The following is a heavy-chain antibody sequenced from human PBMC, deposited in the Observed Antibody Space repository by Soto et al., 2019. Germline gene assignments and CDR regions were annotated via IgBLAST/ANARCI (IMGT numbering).Heavy chain of an antibody. V-gene: IGHV3-23*01. CDR1: GFTFSSYA. D-gene: IGHD3-3*01. J-gene: IGHJ6*02. Sequence: PGGSLRLSCAASGFTFSSYAMSWVRQAPGKGLEWVSAISGSGGSTYYADSVKGRFTISRDNSKNTLYLQMNSLRAEDTAVYYCAKDNFGVGIRLVMDVWGQGTTVTVSS. CDR3: AKDNFGVGIRLVMDV. CDR2: ISGSGGST.